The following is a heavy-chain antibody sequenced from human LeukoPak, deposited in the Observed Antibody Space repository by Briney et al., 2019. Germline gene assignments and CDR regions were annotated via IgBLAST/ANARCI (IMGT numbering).Heavy chain of an antibody. CDR2: ISGSGGST. V-gene: IGHV3-23*01. Sequence: PGGSLRLSCAASGFTFSSYAMSWVRQAPGKGLEWVSAISGSGGSTYYADSVKGRFTISRDNSKNTLYLQMNGLRAEDTAVYYCATPAPLDDYGDYYGADYWGQGTLVTVSS. CDR3: ATPAPLDDYGDYYGADY. J-gene: IGHJ4*02. CDR1: GFTFSSYA. D-gene: IGHD4-17*01.